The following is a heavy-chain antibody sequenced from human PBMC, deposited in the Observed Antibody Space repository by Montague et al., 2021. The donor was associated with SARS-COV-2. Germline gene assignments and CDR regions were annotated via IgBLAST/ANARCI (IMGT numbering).Heavy chain of an antibody. CDR2: MYYSGST. V-gene: IGHV4-39*07. CDR3: GRVILSATPNPFDC. Sequence: SETLSLTCTVSGGSISSYHHYWGWIRQPPGKGLEWIGAMYYSGSTWLNPSLKSRVTISVDTSKNQLSPNLRSVTAADTAVYFCGRVILSATPNPFDCWGPGTLVTVSS. J-gene: IGHJ4*02. CDR1: GGSISSYHHY. D-gene: IGHD2-15*01.